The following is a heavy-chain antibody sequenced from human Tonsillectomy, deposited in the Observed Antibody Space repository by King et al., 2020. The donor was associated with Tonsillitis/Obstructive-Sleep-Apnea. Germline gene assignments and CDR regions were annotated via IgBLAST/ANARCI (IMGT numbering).Heavy chain of an antibody. J-gene: IGHJ4*02. D-gene: IGHD2-2*01. Sequence: VQLVESGGGVVQPGRSLRLSCAASGFTFSSYAMHWVRQAPGKGLEWVAVIAYDGSNKYYADSVKGRFTISRDNSKNTLYLQMNSLRAEDTAVYYCARDHAVGSCYCQVDYWGQGPLVTVSS. CDR3: ARDHAVGSCYCQVDY. CDR1: GFTFSSYA. V-gene: IGHV3-30*04. CDR2: IAYDGSNK.